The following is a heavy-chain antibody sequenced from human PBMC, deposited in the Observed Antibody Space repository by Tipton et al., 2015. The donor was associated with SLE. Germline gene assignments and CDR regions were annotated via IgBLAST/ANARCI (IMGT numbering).Heavy chain of an antibody. V-gene: IGHV4-34*01. J-gene: IGHJ4*02. Sequence: TLSLTCTVSGGSIRSYYWSWIGQSPGKGREWFGEINHSGSTNYNPSLKSRVTISVDTSKNQFSLKLSSVTAADTAVYYCARRTYNWNFPFDYWGQGTLVTVSS. CDR3: ARRTYNWNFPFDY. CDR2: INHSGST. CDR1: GGSIRSYY. D-gene: IGHD1-7*01.